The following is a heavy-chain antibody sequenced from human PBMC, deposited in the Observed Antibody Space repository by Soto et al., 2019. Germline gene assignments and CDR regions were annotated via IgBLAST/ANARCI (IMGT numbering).Heavy chain of an antibody. Sequence: QVQLVQSGAEVKKPGASVKVSCKASGYTFTSYAMHWVRQAPGQRLEWMGWINAGNGNTKYSQKFQGRVTITRDTSASTAYMELSSLRSEDTAVYYCASTPKTVTYYYYGMDVWGQGTTVTVSS. V-gene: IGHV1-3*01. CDR1: GYTFTSYA. J-gene: IGHJ6*02. D-gene: IGHD4-4*01. CDR2: INAGNGNT. CDR3: ASTPKTVTYYYYGMDV.